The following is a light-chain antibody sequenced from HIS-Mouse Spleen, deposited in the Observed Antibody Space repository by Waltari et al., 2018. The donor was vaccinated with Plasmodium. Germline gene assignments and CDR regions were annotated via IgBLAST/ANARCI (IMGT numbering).Light chain of an antibody. J-gene: IGLJ2*01. CDR1: SSDVGSYNL. V-gene: IGLV2-23*01. CDR2: EGS. Sequence: QSALTQPASVSGSPGQSITISCTGTSSDVGSYNLVSWYQQHPGKAPKLMIYEGSKRPSGLSNRFSGSKSGNTDSLTISGLQAEDEADYYCCSYAGSRVFGGGTKLTVL. CDR3: CSYAGSRV.